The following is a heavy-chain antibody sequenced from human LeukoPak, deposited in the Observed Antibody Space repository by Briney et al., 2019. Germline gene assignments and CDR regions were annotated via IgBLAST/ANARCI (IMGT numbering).Heavy chain of an antibody. V-gene: IGHV4-34*01. CDR1: GGSFSGYY. CDR3: ASPQRYGGNPLVLNY. Sequence: SETLSLTCAVYGGSFSGYYWSWIRQPPGKGLEWIGEINHSGNTNYNPSLKSRVTISVDTSKNQFSLKLSSVTAADTAVYYCASPQRYGGNPLVLNYWGQGTLVTVSS. D-gene: IGHD4/OR15-4a*01. J-gene: IGHJ4*02. CDR2: INHSGNT.